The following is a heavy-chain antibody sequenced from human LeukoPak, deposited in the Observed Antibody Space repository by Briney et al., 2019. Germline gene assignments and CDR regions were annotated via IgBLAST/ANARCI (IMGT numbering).Heavy chain of an antibody. CDR2: IYHSGST. J-gene: IGHJ4*02. V-gene: IGHV4-38-2*02. Sequence: SETLSLTCTVSGYSISSGYYWGWIRQPPGKGLEWIGSIYHSGSTYYNPSLKSRVTLSVDTSENQFSLKLSSVTAADTAVYYCARVTDIVVVVAAPAYFDYWGQGTLVTVSS. CDR3: ARVTDIVVVVAAPAYFDY. CDR1: GYSISSGYY. D-gene: IGHD2-15*01.